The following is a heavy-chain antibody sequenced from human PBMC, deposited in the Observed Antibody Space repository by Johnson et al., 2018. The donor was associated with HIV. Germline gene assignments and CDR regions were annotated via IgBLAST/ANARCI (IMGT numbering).Heavy chain of an antibody. CDR3: AKEEAAGPYDAFDI. CDR1: RFTFSNYA. D-gene: IGHD6-13*01. V-gene: IGHV3-9*01. J-gene: IGHJ3*02. CDR2: ISWNSGRI. Sequence: VESGGGVVQPGRSLRLSCAASRFTFSNYAMHWVRQAPGKGLEWVSGISWNSGRIGYADSVKGRFTISRDNAKNSLYLQMNSLRAEDTALYYCAKEEAAGPYDAFDIWGQGTMVTVSS.